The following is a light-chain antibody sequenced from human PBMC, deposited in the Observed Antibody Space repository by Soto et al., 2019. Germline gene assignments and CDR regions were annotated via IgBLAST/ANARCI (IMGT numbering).Light chain of an antibody. Sequence: QSALTQPPSASGSPGQSVTISCTGTSSDVGGYNYVSWYQQHPGKAPKLMIYEVSKQPSGVPDRFSGSKSGNTASLTVSGLQAEDEADYYCSSYAGSNNWMFGGGTKVTVL. J-gene: IGLJ3*02. CDR1: SSDVGGYNY. V-gene: IGLV2-8*01. CDR2: EVS. CDR3: SSYAGSNNWM.